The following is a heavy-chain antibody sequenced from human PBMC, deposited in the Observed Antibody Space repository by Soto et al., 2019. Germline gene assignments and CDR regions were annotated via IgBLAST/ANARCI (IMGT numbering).Heavy chain of an antibody. J-gene: IGHJ5*02. V-gene: IGHV3-64D*06. CDR3: VKDAYCSGGSCYSNWFDP. CDR1: GFTFSSYA. CDR2: ISSNGGST. D-gene: IGHD2-15*01. Sequence: PGGSLRLSCSASGFTFSSYAMHWVRQAPGKGLEYVSAISSNGGSTYYADSVKGRFTISRDNSKNTLYLQMSSLRAEDTAVYYCVKDAYCSGGSCYSNWFDPWGQGTLVTLSS.